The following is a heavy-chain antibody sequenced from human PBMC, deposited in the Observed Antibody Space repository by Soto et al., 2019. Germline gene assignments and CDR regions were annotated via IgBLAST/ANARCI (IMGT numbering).Heavy chain of an antibody. CDR2: ISAYNGNT. D-gene: IGHD4-17*01. V-gene: IGHV1-18*01. J-gene: IGHJ6*02. CDR1: GYTFTSYG. CDR3: ARDSETVYYYYGMDV. Sequence: ASVKVSCKASGYTFTSYGISWVRQAPGQGPEWMGWISAYNGNTNYAQKLQGRVTMTTDTSTSTAYMELRSLRSDDTAVYYCARDSETVYYYYGMDVWGQGTTVTVSS.